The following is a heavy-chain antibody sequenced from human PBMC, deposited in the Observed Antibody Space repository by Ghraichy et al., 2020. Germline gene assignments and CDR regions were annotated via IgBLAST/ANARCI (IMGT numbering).Heavy chain of an antibody. CDR3: AARSTSNSNYHGLDV. Sequence: GESLNISCAASGFTVGNNYLSWVRQAPGKGLEWVSLMYIGGDTEYADSVKGRFTISRDKSKNTLFLQMNSLRPEDTALYYCAARSTSNSNYHGLDVWGQGTTGTV. J-gene: IGHJ6*02. D-gene: IGHD2-2*01. CDR1: GFTVGNNY. V-gene: IGHV3-53*01. CDR2: MYIGGDT.